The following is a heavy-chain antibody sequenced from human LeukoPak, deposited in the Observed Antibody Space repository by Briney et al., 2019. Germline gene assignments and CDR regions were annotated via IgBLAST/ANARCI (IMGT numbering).Heavy chain of an antibody. CDR2: INPNNGGT. Sequence: ASVKVSCKASGYPFTGYYIHWVRQAPGQGLEWMGWINPNNGGTNYAQKFQGRVTMTSDTSITTAYMDLSRLTSDDTAVYYCAREISDYASAYWGQGTLVTVSS. D-gene: IGHD4-17*01. V-gene: IGHV1-2*02. CDR3: AREISDYASAY. CDR1: GYPFTGYY. J-gene: IGHJ4*02.